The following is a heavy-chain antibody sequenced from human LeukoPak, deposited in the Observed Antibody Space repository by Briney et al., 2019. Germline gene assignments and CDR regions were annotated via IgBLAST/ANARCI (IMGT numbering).Heavy chain of an antibody. CDR1: GFTLSSYW. CDR3: AGDGSHPWLVYPNWFDP. D-gene: IGHD6-19*01. J-gene: IGHJ5*02. CDR2: IKQDGSEK. V-gene: IGHV3-7*01. Sequence: PGGSLRLSCAASGFTLSSYWMSWVRQAPGKGLEWVANIKQDGSEKYYVDSVKGRFTISRDNAKNSLYLQMNSLRAEDTAVYYCAGDGSHPWLVYPNWFDPWGQGTLVTVSS.